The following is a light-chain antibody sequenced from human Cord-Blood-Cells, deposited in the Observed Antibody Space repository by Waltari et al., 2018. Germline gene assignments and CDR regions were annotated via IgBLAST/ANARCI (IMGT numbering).Light chain of an antibody. CDR2: DVS. V-gene: IGLV2-11*01. Sequence: QSALTQPASVSGSPGQSTTISSPGTSSAVGGYNYVSWYQQHPGKAPKLMIYDVSKRPSGVPDRFSGSKSGNTASLTISGLQAEDEADYYCCSYAGSYTWVFGGGTKLTVL. CDR1: SSAVGGYNY. J-gene: IGLJ3*02. CDR3: CSYAGSYTWV.